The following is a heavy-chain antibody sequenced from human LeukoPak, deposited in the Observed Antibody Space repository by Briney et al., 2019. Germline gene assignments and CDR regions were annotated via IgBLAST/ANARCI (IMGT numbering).Heavy chain of an antibody. CDR2: INGSGGRT. V-gene: IGHV3-23*01. Sequence: GGSLRLSCAASGFTFSNYAMSWVRQAPGKGLEWVSDINGSGGRTYYADSVKGRFTISRDNSKNTLYLQMNSLRAEDTAVYYCAKEVISITMIVVVIPYFDYWGQGTLVTVSS. CDR1: GFTFSNYA. J-gene: IGHJ4*02. CDR3: AKEVISITMIVVVIPYFDY. D-gene: IGHD3-22*01.